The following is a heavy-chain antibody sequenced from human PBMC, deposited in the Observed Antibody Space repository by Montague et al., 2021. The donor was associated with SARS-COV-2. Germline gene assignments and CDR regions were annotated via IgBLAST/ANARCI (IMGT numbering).Heavy chain of an antibody. D-gene: IGHD4-23*01. J-gene: IGHJ4*02. CDR2: INDGGTT. CDR3: ARWDPQIRTLFGFRGKSANDY. V-gene: IGHV4-34*01. CDR1: GESFSGYY. Sequence: SETLSLTCAVYGESFSGYYWTWIRQSPGRGLEWIAEINDGGTTNYNWSLKSRVTISVDTSKNQFSLKPNSVTVADTAVYYCARWDPQIRTLFGFRGKSANDYWGQGALVTVPS.